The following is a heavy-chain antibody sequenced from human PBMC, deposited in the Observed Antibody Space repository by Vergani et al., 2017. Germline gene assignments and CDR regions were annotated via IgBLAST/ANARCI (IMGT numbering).Heavy chain of an antibody. CDR1: GFTFSSHG. V-gene: IGHV3-33*01. CDR3: ARWGNEKRLDS. CDR2: IWYDGSYK. Sequence: QVHLVESEGGVVQPGRSLTLSCVASGFTFSSHGRHWVRQAPGKGLEWVAVIWYDGSYKYYGDSVRGRFTISRDNSKNTLYLQMNSLGVEDTAVYYCARWGNEKRLDSWGQGTLVTVSS. J-gene: IGHJ5*01. D-gene: IGHD4-23*01.